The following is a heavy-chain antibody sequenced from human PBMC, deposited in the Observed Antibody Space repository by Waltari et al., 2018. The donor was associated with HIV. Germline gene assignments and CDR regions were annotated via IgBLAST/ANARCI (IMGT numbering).Heavy chain of an antibody. V-gene: IGHV1-2*02. CDR1: GDTFTDHH. Sequence: QVQLVQSGAEVKKPAASVKVSCKASGDTFTDHHIHWIRQAPGQGFEWMGWITPNSGGTNYAPKLQGRVTLTRDTSISTAYMELTRLTSDDTAVYYCAREGGKSVYGEFGYWGQGTLVTVSS. CDR2: ITPNSGGT. D-gene: IGHD4-17*01. CDR3: AREGGKSVYGEFGY. J-gene: IGHJ4*02.